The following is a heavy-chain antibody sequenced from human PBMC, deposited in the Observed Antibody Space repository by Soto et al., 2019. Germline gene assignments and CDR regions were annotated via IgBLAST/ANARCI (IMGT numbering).Heavy chain of an antibody. V-gene: IGHV3-48*03. J-gene: IGHJ6*02. Sequence: EVQLVESGGGLVQPGGSLRLSCAASGLTFSSYEMNWVRQAPGKVLEWVSYISSSGSSIYYADSVKGRFTISRDNAKNSLYLQMNSLRAEDTAVYYCAREEAISRPPFYYYYGMDVWGQGTTVTVSS. CDR3: AREEAISRPPFYYYYGMDV. D-gene: IGHD3-9*01. CDR1: GLTFSSYE. CDR2: ISSSGSSI.